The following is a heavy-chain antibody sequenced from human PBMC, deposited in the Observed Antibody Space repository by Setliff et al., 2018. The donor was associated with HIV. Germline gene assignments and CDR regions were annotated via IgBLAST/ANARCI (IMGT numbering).Heavy chain of an antibody. CDR1: GRSLSGYY. J-gene: IGHJ4*02. Sequence: SETLSLTCAVYGRSLSGYYWSWIRQPPGKGLEWIGEINHSGNTNYNPSLKSRVTISVDTSKNQFSLKLSSVTAADTAVFYCARGSQWELLPYFDYWGQGTLVTVSS. CDR2: INHSGNT. V-gene: IGHV4-34*01. CDR3: ARGSQWELLPYFDY. D-gene: IGHD1-26*01.